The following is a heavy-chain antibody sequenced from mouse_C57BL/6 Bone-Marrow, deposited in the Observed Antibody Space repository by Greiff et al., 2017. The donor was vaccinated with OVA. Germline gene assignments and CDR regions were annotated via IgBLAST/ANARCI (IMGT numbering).Heavy chain of an antibody. J-gene: IGHJ1*03. CDR3: AHSRETGTEYFDV. V-gene: IGHV1-55*01. CDR2: IYPGSGST. Sequence: QVQLQQPGAELVKPGASVKMSCKASGYTFTSYWITWVKQRPGQGLAWIGDIYPGSGSTNSNEKFTSKATLTVDTSSRTAYMQRSNLTTEDSAVYYCAHSRETGTEYFDVWGTGTTVTVSA. D-gene: IGHD4-1*01. CDR1: GYTFTSYW.